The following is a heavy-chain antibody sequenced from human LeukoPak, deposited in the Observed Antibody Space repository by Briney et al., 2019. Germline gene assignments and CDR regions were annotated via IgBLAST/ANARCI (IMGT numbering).Heavy chain of an antibody. D-gene: IGHD6-13*01. V-gene: IGHV4-34*01. CDR2: FIHGEST. CDR1: GGSFIGYY. J-gene: IGHJ5*02. Sequence: SEALSLTCAVHGGSFIGYYWSWIRQPPGKGLEWIGEFIHGESTNYNPSLKRRVTTSLDTSKSQFSLKLSSVPAADTAVYYCARGPHGYSSSWYRPSYNWFDPWGQGTLVTVSS. CDR3: ARGPHGYSSSWYRPSYNWFDP.